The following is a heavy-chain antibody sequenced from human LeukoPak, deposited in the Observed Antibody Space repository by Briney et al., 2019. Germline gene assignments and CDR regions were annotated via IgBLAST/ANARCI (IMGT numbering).Heavy chain of an antibody. CDR1: EFTFDEHP. J-gene: IGHJ4*02. CDR2: VSGDGDST. V-gene: IGHV3-43*02. D-gene: IGHD6-13*01. CDR3: AKKSGAPANFDY. Sequence: ETGGSLRLSCAASEFTFDEHPMHWVRQGPGKGLEWVALVSGDGDSTSYADSVKGRFTISRDNSKNSVFLQMNSLRTEDTALYYCAKKSGAPANFDYWGQGTLVTVSS.